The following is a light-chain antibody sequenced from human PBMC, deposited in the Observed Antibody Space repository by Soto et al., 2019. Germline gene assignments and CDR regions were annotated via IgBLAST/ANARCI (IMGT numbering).Light chain of an antibody. CDR1: SGHRGYI. CDR2: LEVSGTY. CDR3: ETWDSYSHV. V-gene: IGLV4-60*03. Sequence: QLVLTQSSSASASLGPSVRLTCTLSSGHRGYIIAWHQQQPGRAPRYLMKLEVSGTYNKGSGVPDRFSGSSSGADRYLTISNLQSEDEADYYCETWDSYSHVFGSGTKVTVL. J-gene: IGLJ1*01.